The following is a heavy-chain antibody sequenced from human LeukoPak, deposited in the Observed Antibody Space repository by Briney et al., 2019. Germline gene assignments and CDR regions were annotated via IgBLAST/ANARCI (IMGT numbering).Heavy chain of an antibody. V-gene: IGHV4-34*01. CDR1: GGSFSGYH. CDR2: INHSGST. J-gene: IGHJ4*02. Sequence: PSGTLSLTCAVYGGSFSGYHFSWIRQPPGEGLEWIGEINHSGSTNYNPSLKSRVTISVDTSKNQFSLKLSSVTAADTAVYYCARGVWAGSATWSDYWGQGTLVTVSS. D-gene: IGHD2-15*01. CDR3: ARGVWAGSATWSDY.